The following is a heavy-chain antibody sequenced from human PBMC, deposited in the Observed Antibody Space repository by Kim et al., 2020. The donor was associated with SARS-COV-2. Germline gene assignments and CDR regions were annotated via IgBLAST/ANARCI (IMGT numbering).Heavy chain of an antibody. Sequence: TNYARKLQGRVTMTSDTSTSTAYMELRSLRSDDTAVYYCARDMVRGVIDYWGQGTLVTVSS. V-gene: IGHV1-18*01. CDR3: ARDMVRGVIDY. J-gene: IGHJ4*02. D-gene: IGHD3-10*01. CDR2: T.